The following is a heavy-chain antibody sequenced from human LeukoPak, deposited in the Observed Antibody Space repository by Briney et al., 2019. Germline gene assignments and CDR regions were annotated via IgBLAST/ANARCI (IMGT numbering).Heavy chain of an antibody. Sequence: GGSLRLSCAASGFIFSSYGMHWVRQAPDKGLEWVAFIRHDGSRKYYADSVKGRFTISRDNAKNTLYLQMNSLRAEDTAVYYCASDSGIAASDYWGQGTLVTVSS. CDR1: GFIFSSYG. CDR2: IRHDGSRK. D-gene: IGHD6-13*01. J-gene: IGHJ4*02. CDR3: ASDSGIAASDY. V-gene: IGHV3-30*02.